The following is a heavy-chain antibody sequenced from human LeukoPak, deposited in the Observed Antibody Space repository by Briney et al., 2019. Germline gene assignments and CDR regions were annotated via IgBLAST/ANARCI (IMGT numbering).Heavy chain of an antibody. CDR2: ISSSSSYI. CDR3: ARQYYDIWSGYYTADYYFNY. J-gene: IGHJ4*02. V-gene: IGHV3-21*01. D-gene: IGHD3-3*01. Sequence: GGSLRLSCAASGFTFSSYGMNWVRQAPGKGLEWVSSISSSSSYIYYADSVKGRFTISRDNAKNSPYLQVNSLRAEDTAVYYCARQYYDIWSGYYTADYYFNYWGQGTLVTVSS. CDR1: GFTFSSYG.